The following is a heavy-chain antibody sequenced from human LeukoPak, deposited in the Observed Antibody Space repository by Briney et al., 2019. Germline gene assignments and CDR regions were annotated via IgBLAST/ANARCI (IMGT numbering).Heavy chain of an antibody. D-gene: IGHD5-12*01. CDR1: GFSSSANA. V-gene: IGHV3-49*03. CDR3: SRNSGTLPGYAFDI. J-gene: IGHJ3*02. Sequence: GGSLRLSCTASGFSSSANAMSWFRQAPGKGLEWVGFIRTNGYGGTTEYAAPVKGRFTISRDDSYSIAYLHMDSLKTEDTAVYYCSRNSGTLPGYAFDIWGQGTMVTVSS. CDR2: IRTNGYGGTT.